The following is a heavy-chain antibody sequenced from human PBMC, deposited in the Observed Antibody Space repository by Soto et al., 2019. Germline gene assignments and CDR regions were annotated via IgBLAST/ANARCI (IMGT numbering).Heavy chain of an antibody. Sequence: QGQLVQSGGEVKKPGASVKVSCKASGYTFSRYGISWVRQAPGQGLAWMGWISGYNGDTNYAQKFQGRVTMTIDTSTTTAYMELRGLTSDDTAIYYCAKNGQPPYYCYGLDVWGQGTTVTVSS. CDR2: ISGYNGDT. J-gene: IGHJ6*02. D-gene: IGHD2-8*01. V-gene: IGHV1-18*01. CDR3: AKNGQPPYYCYGLDV. CDR1: GYTFSRYG.